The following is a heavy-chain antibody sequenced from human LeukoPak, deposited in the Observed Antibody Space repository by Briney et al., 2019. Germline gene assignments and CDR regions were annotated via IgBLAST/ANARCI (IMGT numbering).Heavy chain of an antibody. CDR3: ASPVAGTRYFDY. D-gene: IGHD6-19*01. CDR1: GGTFSSYA. Sequence: ASVKVSCKASGGTFSSYAISWVRQAPGQGLGWMGGIIPIFGTANYAQKFQGRVTITADESTSTAYMELSSLRSEDTAVYYCASPVAGTRYFDYWGQGTLVTVSS. CDR2: IIPIFGTA. J-gene: IGHJ4*02. V-gene: IGHV1-69*13.